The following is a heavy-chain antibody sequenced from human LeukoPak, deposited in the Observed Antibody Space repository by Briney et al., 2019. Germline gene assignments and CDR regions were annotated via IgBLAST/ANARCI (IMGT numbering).Heavy chain of an antibody. CDR3: ARDHHRRLYDSQARDTFDI. D-gene: IGHD5/OR15-5a*01. CDR1: GFTFSSYS. J-gene: IGHJ3*02. V-gene: IGHV3-48*01. Sequence: GGSLRLSCEASGFTFSSYSMNWVRQAPGKGLEWVSYISSSSSTIYYADSVKGRFTISGDKAKHSLYLQLNSLTAEDTAVYYCARDHHRRLYDSQARDTFDIWGQGTMVTVSS. CDR2: ISSSSSTI.